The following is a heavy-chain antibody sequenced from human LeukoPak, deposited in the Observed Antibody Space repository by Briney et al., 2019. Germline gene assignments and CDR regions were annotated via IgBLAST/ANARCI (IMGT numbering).Heavy chain of an antibody. V-gene: IGHV3-7*01. CDR1: GFTFSGYA. D-gene: IGHD1-26*01. J-gene: IGHJ4*02. Sequence: GGSLRLSCAASGFTFSGYAMSWVRQAPGKGLEWVANIQQDGTERYYVDSVKGRFTISRDNAKNSLYLQMNSLRAEDTAVYYCARDKVVGATYFDYWGQGTLVTVSS. CDR2: IQQDGTER. CDR3: ARDKVVGATYFDY.